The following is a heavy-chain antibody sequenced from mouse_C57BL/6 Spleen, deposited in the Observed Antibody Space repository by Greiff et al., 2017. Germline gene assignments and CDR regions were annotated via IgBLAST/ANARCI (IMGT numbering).Heavy chain of an antibody. CDR2: IYPGSGST. D-gene: IGHD1-1*01. CDR3: ARGYYYGSSYFYAMDY. Sequence: QVQLQQPGAELVKPGASVKMSCKASGYTFTSYWITWVKQRPGQGLEWIGDIYPGSGSTNYNEKFKSKATLTVDTSSSTAYMQLSSLTSEDSAVYYCARGYYYGSSYFYAMDYWGQGTSVTVSS. V-gene: IGHV1-55*01. CDR1: GYTFTSYW. J-gene: IGHJ4*01.